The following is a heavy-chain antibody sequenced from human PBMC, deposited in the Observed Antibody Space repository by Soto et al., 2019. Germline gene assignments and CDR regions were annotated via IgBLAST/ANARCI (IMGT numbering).Heavy chain of an antibody. J-gene: IGHJ6*02. CDR1: GFTFGSYG. CDR3: AKAKGRSNFYYSGLDV. D-gene: IGHD1-26*01. CDR2: ITAATGTT. Sequence: GGSLRRSCAAYGFTFGSYGITWVRQAPGKGLAYVSGITAATGTTYYAYAVKGRFTISRDLSTNTLVRQMNSLSAADSAVYYCAKAKGRSNFYYSGLDVWGQGTTVAVSS. V-gene: IGHV3-23*01.